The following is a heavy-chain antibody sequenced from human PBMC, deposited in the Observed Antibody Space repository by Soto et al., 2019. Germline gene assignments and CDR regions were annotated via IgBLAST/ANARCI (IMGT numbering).Heavy chain of an antibody. D-gene: IGHD1-26*01. CDR3: AKVVSGSYSLQYYFDY. CDR2: ISGSGGST. V-gene: IGHV3-23*01. CDR1: GFTFSSYA. J-gene: IGHJ4*02. Sequence: GGSLRLSCAASGFTFSSYAMSWVRQAPGKGLEWVSAISGSGGSTYYADSVKGRFTISRDNSKNTLYLQMNSLRAEDTAVYYCAKVVSGSYSLQYYFDYWGQGTLVTVSS.